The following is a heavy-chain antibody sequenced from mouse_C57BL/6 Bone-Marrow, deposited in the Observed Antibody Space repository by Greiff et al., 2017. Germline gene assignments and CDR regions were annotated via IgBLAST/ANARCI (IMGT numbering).Heavy chain of an antibody. J-gene: IGHJ3*02. D-gene: IGHD2-3*01. CDR2: INPSTGGT. V-gene: IGHV1-42*01. Sequence: EVQLQPSGPELVKPGASVKISCKASGYSFTGYYMNWVKQSPEKSLEWIGEINPSTGGTTYNQKFKAKATLTVDKSSSTAYMQLKSLTSEDSAVFYCARYDGYWGQGTLVTVSA. CDR1: GYSFTGYY. CDR3: ARYDGY.